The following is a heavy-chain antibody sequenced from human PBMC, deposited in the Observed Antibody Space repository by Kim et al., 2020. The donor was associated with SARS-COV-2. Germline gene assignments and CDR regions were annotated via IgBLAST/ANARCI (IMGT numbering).Heavy chain of an antibody. CDR1: GYTFTSYA. CDR2: INAGNGNT. CDR3: ARDHKCSGGSCYNFDY. V-gene: IGHV1-3*01. D-gene: IGHD2-15*01. Sequence: ASVKVSCKASGYTFTSYAMHWVRQAPGQRLEWMGWINAGNGNTKYSQKFQGRVTITRDTSASTAYMELSSLRSEDTAVYYCARDHKCSGGSCYNFDYWGQGTLVTVSS. J-gene: IGHJ4*02.